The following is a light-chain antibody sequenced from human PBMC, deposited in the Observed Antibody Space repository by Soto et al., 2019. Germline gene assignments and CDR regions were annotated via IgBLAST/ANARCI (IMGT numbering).Light chain of an antibody. CDR2: KAS. CDR1: QSISPW. Sequence: DIPLTQSPSTLSASVGERVTISCRASQSISPWLTWYQQKPGKAPKLLIYKASALESGVPARFSGSGSGTEFTLTISSLQPDDFAIYYCQQYHTSPWTFGQGTKVEI. CDR3: QQYHTSPWT. V-gene: IGKV1-5*03. J-gene: IGKJ1*01.